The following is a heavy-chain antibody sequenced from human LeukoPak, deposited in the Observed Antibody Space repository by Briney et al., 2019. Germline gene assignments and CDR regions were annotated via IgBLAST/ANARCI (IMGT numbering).Heavy chain of an antibody. CDR2: INPSGGST. CDR3: ARDNSVEDTAWWFDP. Sequence: ASVKVSCKASGYTFTSYYMHWVRQAPGQGLEWMGIINPSGGSTSYAQKFQGRVTMTSDMSTSTDYMELSSLRYEDTAVYYCARDNSVEDTAWWFDPWGQGTLVTVSS. J-gene: IGHJ5*02. V-gene: IGHV1-46*01. CDR1: GYTFTSYY. D-gene: IGHD4-23*01.